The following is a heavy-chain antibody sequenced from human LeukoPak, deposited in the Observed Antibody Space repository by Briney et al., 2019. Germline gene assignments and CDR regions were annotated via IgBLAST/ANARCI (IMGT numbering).Heavy chain of an antibody. Sequence: GGSLRLSCAASAFTFRSYGMHWVRQAPGKGLEWVAFIRYHGSDKYYADSVKDRFTISRDNAKNSLYLQMNSLRAEDTAVYYCARDVGFGGYSRGIFDYWGQGTLVTVSS. J-gene: IGHJ4*02. D-gene: IGHD3-10*01. V-gene: IGHV3-30*02. CDR2: IRYHGSDK. CDR3: ARDVGFGGYSRGIFDY. CDR1: AFTFRSYG.